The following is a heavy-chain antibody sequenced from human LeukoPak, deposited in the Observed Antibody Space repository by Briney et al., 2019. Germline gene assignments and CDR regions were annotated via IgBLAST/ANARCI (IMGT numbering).Heavy chain of an antibody. CDR1: GFTLAVFA. CDR3: ARDVSPFFYYGSGRYYGMDV. J-gene: IGHJ6*02. CDR2: ISGSGGST. Sequence: GGSLRPSCTPSGFTLAVFAIGWGRQVPGRGLGWGLAISGSGGSTYYADSVKGRFTISRDNSKNTLYLQMNSLRAEDTAVYYCARDVSPFFYYGSGRYYGMDVWGQGTTVTVSS. D-gene: IGHD3-10*01. V-gene: IGHV3-23*01.